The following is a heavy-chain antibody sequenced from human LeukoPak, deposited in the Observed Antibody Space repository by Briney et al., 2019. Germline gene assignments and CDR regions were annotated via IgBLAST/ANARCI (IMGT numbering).Heavy chain of an antibody. CDR3: ARHMSGDY. J-gene: IGHJ4*02. V-gene: IGHV1-3*01. CDR2: INAGNGNT. Sequence: ASVKVSCKASGYTFTNYAIHWVRQAPGQGLEWMGWINAGNGNTKYSQNFQGRVTITRDTSASTAYMELSSLKASDTAMYYCARHMSGDYWGQGTLVTVSS. CDR1: GYTFTNYA. D-gene: IGHD3-10*01.